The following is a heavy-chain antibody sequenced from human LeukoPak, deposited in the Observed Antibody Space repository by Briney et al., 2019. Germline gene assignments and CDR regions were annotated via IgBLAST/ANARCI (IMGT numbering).Heavy chain of an antibody. J-gene: IGHJ5*02. D-gene: IGHD3-22*01. V-gene: IGHV4-59*01. CDR1: GGSISSYY. CDR2: IYYSGST. Sequence: PSETLSLTCTVSGGSISSYYWSWIRQPPGKGLEWIGYIYYSGSTNYNPSLKSRVTISVDTSKNPFSLKLSSVTAADTAVYYCARDLDYEGWFDPWGQGTLVTVSS. CDR3: ARDLDYEGWFDP.